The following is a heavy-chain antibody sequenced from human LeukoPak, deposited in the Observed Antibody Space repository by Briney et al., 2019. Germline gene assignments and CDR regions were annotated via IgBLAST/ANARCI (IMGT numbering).Heavy chain of an antibody. D-gene: IGHD3-9*01. CDR3: ARGYYDILTGCQHFDY. CDR2: INPSGGST. J-gene: IGHJ4*02. V-gene: IGHV1-46*03. CDR1: GYTFTSYY. Sequence: ASVKVSCKASGYTFTSYYMHWVRQAPGQGLEWMGIINPSGGSTSYAQKFQGRVTMTRDTSTSTVYMELSSLRSEDTAVYYCARGYYDILTGCQHFDYWGQGTLVTVSS.